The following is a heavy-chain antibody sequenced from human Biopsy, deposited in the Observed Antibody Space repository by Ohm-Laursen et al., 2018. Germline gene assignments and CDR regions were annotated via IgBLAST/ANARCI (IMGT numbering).Heavy chain of an antibody. Sequence: GASVKVSCKAPEGTLSNYGVNWVRQAPGQGLEWLGGNIPILGTGNYAHQFQDRVTVVADISTSTATMELRSLRSDDTAVYYCATKLTGYFHHWGQGTLVIVSS. V-gene: IGHV1-69*06. J-gene: IGHJ1*01. CDR2: NIPILGTG. CDR1: EGTLSNYG. D-gene: IGHD3-9*01. CDR3: ATKLTGYFHH.